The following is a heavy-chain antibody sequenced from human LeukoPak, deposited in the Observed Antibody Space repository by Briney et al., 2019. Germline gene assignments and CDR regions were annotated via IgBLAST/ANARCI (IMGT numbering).Heavy chain of an antibody. CDR2: IKQDGSEI. CDR1: GFTVGSNY. D-gene: IGHD1-26*01. J-gene: IGHJ4*02. CDR3: ASGGIYYGAAFDF. Sequence: GGSLRLSCAASGFTVGSNYMSWVRQAPGKGLEWVATIKQDGSEIYYVDSVKGRFTISRDNAKNSLYLQMNSLRAEDTALYYCASGGIYYGAAFDFWGQGTLVTVSS. V-gene: IGHV3-7*03.